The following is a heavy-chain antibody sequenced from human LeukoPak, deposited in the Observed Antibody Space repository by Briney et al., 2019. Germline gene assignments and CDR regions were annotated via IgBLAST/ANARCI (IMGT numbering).Heavy chain of an antibody. CDR1: GFTFSNYV. J-gene: IGHJ4*02. CDR3: ARGGRSITMTH. V-gene: IGHV3-48*03. D-gene: IGHD3-3*01. Sequence: PGGSLRLSCAASGFTFSNYVMHWVRQAPGKGLEWVSSISGSGRTIYIADSVKGRFNISRDSAKNSLYLHMSTLRVEDTALYYCARGGRSITMTHWGQGTLVTVSS. CDR2: ISGSGRTI.